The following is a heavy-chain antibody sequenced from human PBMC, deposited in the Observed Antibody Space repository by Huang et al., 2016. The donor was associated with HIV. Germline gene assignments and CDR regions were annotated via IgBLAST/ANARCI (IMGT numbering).Heavy chain of an antibody. CDR3: ARHMDCSSSSCLAGGHERGPFDM. CDR1: GGSISSSSYY. D-gene: IGHD2-2*01. CDR2: IYYSGST. J-gene: IGHJ3*02. Sequence: QLQLQESGPGLVKPSETLSLTCSVSGGSISSSSYYWGWIRQPPGKGLEWIGSIYYSGSTFYNPSLKSRVNISVDTSKNQFSLRLSSVTAADTSVYYCARHMDCSSSSCLAGGHERGPFDMWGQGTMVTVSS. V-gene: IGHV4-39*01.